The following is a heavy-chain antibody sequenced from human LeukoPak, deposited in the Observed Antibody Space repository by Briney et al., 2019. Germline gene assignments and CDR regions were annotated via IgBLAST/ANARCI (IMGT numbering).Heavy chain of an antibody. CDR2: IDGRGSPT. V-gene: IGHV3-23*01. Sequence: GGSLRLSCAASGFTFSIYAMSWVRQAPGKGLEWVSSIDGRGSPTYYADSVKGRFTISRDNSKNTLYLLLNSLRAEDTAVYYCARFHDFWRWGQGTLVTVSS. CDR3: ARFHDFWR. CDR1: GFTFSIYA. D-gene: IGHD3-3*01. J-gene: IGHJ4*02.